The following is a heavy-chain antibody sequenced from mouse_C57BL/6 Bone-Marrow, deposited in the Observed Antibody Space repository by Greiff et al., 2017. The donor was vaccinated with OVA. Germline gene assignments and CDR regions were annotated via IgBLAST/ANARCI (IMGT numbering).Heavy chain of an antibody. CDR2: IYPGSGST. CDR3: ARNYSNRAMDY. J-gene: IGHJ4*01. CDR1: GYTFTSYW. Sequence: QVQLQQPGAELVRPGSSVKLSCKASGYTFTSYWITWVKQRPGQGLEWIGDIYPGSGSTNYNEKFKSKATLTVDTSSSTAYMQLSSLTSEDSAVYYCARNYSNRAMDYWGQGTSVTVSS. D-gene: IGHD2-5*01. V-gene: IGHV1-55*01.